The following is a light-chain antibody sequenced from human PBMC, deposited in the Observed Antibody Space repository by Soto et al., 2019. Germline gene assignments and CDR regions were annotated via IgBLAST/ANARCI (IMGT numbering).Light chain of an antibody. CDR1: SSDVGGYNY. J-gene: IGLJ2*01. Sequence: QSVLTQPASVSGSPGQSITISCTGTSSDVGGYNYVSWYQQHPGKAPKLMIYEVSNRPSGVSNRFSGSKSGNTASLTISGLQAEDEADYYCSSYTTSTTPVFGGGTKLTV. V-gene: IGLV2-14*01. CDR2: EVS. CDR3: SSYTTSTTPV.